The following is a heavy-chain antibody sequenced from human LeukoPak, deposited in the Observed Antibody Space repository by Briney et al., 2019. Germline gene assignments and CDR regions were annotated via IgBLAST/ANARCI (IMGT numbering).Heavy chain of an antibody. CDR2: IYYSGST. CDR1: GGSFSGYY. D-gene: IGHD3-10*01. Sequence: SETLSLTCAVYGGSFSGYYWSWIRQPPGKGLEWIGYIYYSGSTNYNPSLNSRVTISVDTSKNQFSLKVSSVTAADTAVYYCARGMVDYFYYMDVWGNGTTVTVSS. V-gene: IGHV4-59*01. CDR3: ARGMVDYFYYMDV. J-gene: IGHJ6*03.